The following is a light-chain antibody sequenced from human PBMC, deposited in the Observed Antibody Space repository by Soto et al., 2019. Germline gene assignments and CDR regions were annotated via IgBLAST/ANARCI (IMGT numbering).Light chain of an antibody. CDR2: GNN. J-gene: IGLJ3*02. Sequence: QSVLTQPPSVPGAPGQRVTISCTGSSSNIGAGYNVHWYQQLPGTAPKLLIYGNNNRPSGVPDRFSGSKSGTSASLAITGLQADDEADYYCHSYDSSLSGSVFGGGTKVTVL. V-gene: IGLV1-40*01. CDR1: SSNIGAGYN. CDR3: HSYDSSLSGSV.